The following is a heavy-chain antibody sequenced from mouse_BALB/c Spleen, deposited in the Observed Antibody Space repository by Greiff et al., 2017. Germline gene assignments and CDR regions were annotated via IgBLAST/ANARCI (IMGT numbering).Heavy chain of an antibody. D-gene: IGHD1-1*01. Sequence: EVHLVESGGGLVQPGGSLKLSCAASGFTFSSYGMSWVRQTPDKRLELVATINSNGGSTYYPDSVKGRFTISRDNAKNTLYLQMSSLKSEDTAMYYCAREDYYGSSWFAYWGQGTLVTVSA. CDR1: GFTFSSYG. CDR3: AREDYYGSSWFAY. J-gene: IGHJ3*01. CDR2: INSNGGST. V-gene: IGHV5-6-3*01.